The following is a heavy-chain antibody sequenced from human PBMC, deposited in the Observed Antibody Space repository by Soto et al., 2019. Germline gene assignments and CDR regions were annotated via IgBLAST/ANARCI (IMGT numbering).Heavy chain of an antibody. J-gene: IGHJ4*02. CDR3: AKAPIFGVVTYYFDY. CDR2: ISGSGGST. CDR1: GSTFSSYA. D-gene: IGHD3-3*01. Sequence: GGSLRLSCAASGSTFSSYAMSWVRQAPGKGLEWVSAISGSGGSTYYADSVKGRFTISRDNSKNTLYLQMNSLRAEDTAVYYCAKAPIFGVVTYYFDYWGQGTLVTVS. V-gene: IGHV3-23*01.